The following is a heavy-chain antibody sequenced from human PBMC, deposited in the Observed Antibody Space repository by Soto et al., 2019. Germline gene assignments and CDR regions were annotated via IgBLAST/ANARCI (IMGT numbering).Heavy chain of an antibody. J-gene: IGHJ2*01. Sequence: VQLVESGGGVVQPGRSLRLSWEASGFVYSQYAMHWVRQAPGKGPEWVALIWNDGSQKNYVDSVKGRFTISRDNSKNTLNLQMNSLRADDTAMYFCVRGIPSQYSSTWLYWHFDLWGPGTLVTVSS. D-gene: IGHD6-13*01. CDR1: GFVYSQYA. CDR3: VRGIPSQYSSTWLYWHFDL. CDR2: IWNDGSQK. V-gene: IGHV3-33*01.